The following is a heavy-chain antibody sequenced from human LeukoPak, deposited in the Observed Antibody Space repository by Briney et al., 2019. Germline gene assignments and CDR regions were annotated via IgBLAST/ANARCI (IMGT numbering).Heavy chain of an antibody. CDR1: GYTFTSYY. V-gene: IGHV1-69*02. D-gene: IGHD6-13*01. CDR2: IIPILGIA. CDR3: ARSLAAAGQPNDY. J-gene: IGHJ4*02. Sequence: GASVKVSCKASGYTFTSYYMHWVRQAPGQGLEWMGRIIPILGIANYAQKFQGRVTITADKSTSTAYMELSSLRSEDTAVYYCARSLAAAGQPNDYWGQGTLVTVSS.